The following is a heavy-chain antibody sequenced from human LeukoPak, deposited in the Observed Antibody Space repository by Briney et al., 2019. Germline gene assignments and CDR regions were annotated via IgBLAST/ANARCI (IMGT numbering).Heavy chain of an antibody. CDR2: INPNSGGT. J-gene: IGHJ3*02. V-gene: IGHV1-2*04. CDR3: ARDLTPIAVAGTSSDAFDI. CDR1: GYTFTSYG. D-gene: IGHD6-19*01. Sequence: ASVKVSCKASGYTFTSYGISWVRQAPGQGLEWMGWINPNSGGTNYAQKFQGWVTMTRDTSISTAYMELSRLRSDDTAVYYCARDLTPIAVAGTSSDAFDIWGQGTMVTVSS.